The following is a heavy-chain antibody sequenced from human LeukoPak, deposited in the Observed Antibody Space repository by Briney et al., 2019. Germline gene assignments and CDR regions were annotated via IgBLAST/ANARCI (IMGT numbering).Heavy chain of an antibody. D-gene: IGHD1-26*01. CDR3: ARDEGGSLFDY. CDR1: GGSISSYY. Sequence: SETLSLTCTVSGGSISSYYWSWIRQPPGKGLEWTGYIYYSGSTNYNPSLKSRVTISVDTSKNQFSLKLSSVTAADTAVYYCARDEGGSLFDYWGQGTLVTVSS. V-gene: IGHV4-59*01. CDR2: IYYSGST. J-gene: IGHJ4*02.